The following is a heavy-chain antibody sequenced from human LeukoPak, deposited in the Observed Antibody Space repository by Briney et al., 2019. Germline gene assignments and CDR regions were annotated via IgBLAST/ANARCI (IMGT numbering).Heavy chain of an antibody. CDR1: GFTLSSYA. Sequence: GGSLRLSCAASGFTLSSYAMSWVRQAPGKGLEWVSAISVSGNTYHADSVKGRFTISRDNSKNTLYLQMNSLRAEDTAVYYCAKDRQRSIAVAFDYWGQGTLVTVSS. CDR2: ISVSGNT. CDR3: AKDRQRSIAVAFDY. J-gene: IGHJ4*02. V-gene: IGHV3-23*01. D-gene: IGHD6-19*01.